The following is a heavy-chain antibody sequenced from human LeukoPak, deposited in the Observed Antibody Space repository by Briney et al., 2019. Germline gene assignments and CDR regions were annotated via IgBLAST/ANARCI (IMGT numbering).Heavy chain of an antibody. V-gene: IGHV3-30*18. CDR2: ISYDGSNK. CDR3: AKDNRGYSSSQANVY. D-gene: IGHD6-13*01. Sequence: QPGGSLRLSCAASGFTFSSYGMHWVRQAPGKGLEWVAVISYDGSNKYYADSVKGRFTISRDNSKNTLYLQMNSLRAEDTAVYYCAKDNRGYSSSQANVYWGQGTLVTVSS. CDR1: GFTFSSYG. J-gene: IGHJ4*02.